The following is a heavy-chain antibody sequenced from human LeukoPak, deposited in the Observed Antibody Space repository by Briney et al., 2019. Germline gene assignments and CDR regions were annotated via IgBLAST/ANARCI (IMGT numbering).Heavy chain of an antibody. CDR1: GFTFSSYS. V-gene: IGHV3-21*01. J-gene: IGHJ5*02. D-gene: IGHD2-21*02. Sequence: PRGSLRLSCAASGFTFSSYSMNWVRQAPGKGLEWVSSISSSSSYIYYADSVKGRFTISRDNAKNSLYLQMNSLRAEDTAVYYCARDPSYCGGDCPPENWFDPWGQGTLVTVSS. CDR2: ISSSSSYI. CDR3: ARDPSYCGGDCPPENWFDP.